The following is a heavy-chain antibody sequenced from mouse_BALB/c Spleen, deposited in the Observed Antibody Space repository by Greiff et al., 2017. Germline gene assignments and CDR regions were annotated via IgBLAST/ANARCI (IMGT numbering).Heavy chain of an antibody. D-gene: IGHD2-1*01. Sequence: QVQLQQSGAELMKPGASVKISCKATGYTFSSYWIAWVKQRPGHGLEWIGEILPGSGSTNYNEKFKGKATFTADTSSNTAYMQLSSLTSEDSAVYYCARRDGNPAWFAYWGQGTLVTVSA. V-gene: IGHV1-9*01. CDR3: ARRDGNPAWFAY. CDR2: ILPGSGST. J-gene: IGHJ3*01. CDR1: GYTFSSYW.